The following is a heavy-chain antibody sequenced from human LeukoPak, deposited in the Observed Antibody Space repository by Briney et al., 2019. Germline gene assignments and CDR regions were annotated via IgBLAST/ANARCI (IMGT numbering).Heavy chain of an antibody. D-gene: IGHD6-19*01. CDR2: ISGSGAGT. J-gene: IGHJ4*02. CDR1: GFTFSSFA. Sequence: PGGSLRLSCAASGFTFSSFAMSWVRQAPGKGLDWVSSISGSGAGTYYAASVKGRFTISRDNSENTLYLQMNSLRAEDTAVYYCAKSIAVAFYSWGQGTLVTVSS. V-gene: IGHV3-23*01. CDR3: AKSIAVAFYS.